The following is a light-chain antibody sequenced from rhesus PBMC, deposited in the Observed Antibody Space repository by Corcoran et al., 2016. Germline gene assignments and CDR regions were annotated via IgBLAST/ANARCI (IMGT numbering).Light chain of an antibody. CDR2: EVS. CDR3: CSYAGSFTYV. J-gene: IGLJ6*01. CDR1: SSDLGGYNY. Sequence: QAALTPPRSVSGSPGQSVTISCTGTSSDLGGYNYVSWYQQHPGTAPKLMIYEVSKRPSGVSDRFSGSKSGNTASLTISGLQAEDEADYYCCSYAGSFTYVFGSGTKLTVL. V-gene: IGLV2-32*01.